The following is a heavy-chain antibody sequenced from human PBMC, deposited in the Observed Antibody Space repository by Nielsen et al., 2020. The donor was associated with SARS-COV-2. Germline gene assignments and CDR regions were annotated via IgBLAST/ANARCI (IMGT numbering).Heavy chain of an antibody. CDR3: ARTPGRGPFDP. J-gene: IGHJ5*02. D-gene: IGHD1-26*01. Sequence: SETLSLTCTVSGCSISSSNNYWGWIRQPPGKGLEWIGSVFYSESTYYNMSLKSRVTISVDTSKNQFSLKLSSVTAADTAVYYCARTPGRGPFDPWGQGTLVTVSS. V-gene: IGHV4-39*01. CDR1: GCSISSSNNY. CDR2: VFYSEST.